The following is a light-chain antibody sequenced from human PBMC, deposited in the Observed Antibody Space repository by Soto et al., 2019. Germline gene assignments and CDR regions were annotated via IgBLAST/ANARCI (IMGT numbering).Light chain of an antibody. J-gene: IGLJ2*01. V-gene: IGLV2-14*01. CDR1: SSDVGTYNY. Sequence: QSALTQPASVSGSPGQSITISCTGTSSDVGTYNYVSWYRQYPGTAPKLIIHDVGNRPSGVSNRFSGSKAGDTSSLTISGLQAEDEADYYCTSYTSSSTLLFGGGTKVTVL. CDR2: DVG. CDR3: TSYTSSSTLL.